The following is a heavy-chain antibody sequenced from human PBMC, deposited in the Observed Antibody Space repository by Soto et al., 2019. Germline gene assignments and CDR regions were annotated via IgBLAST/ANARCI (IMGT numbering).Heavy chain of an antibody. D-gene: IGHD3-22*01. CDR3: GRVQNSGYYRTADY. CDR2: ISYDGSRT. J-gene: IGHJ4*02. CDR1: GFTLSTYA. Sequence: QVQVVESGGGVVQPGRSLRLSCAASGFTLSTYAMHWVRQAPGKGLEWLAVISYDGSRTHYAGSMEGRFTISRDTSKNTLYLQRNSLRPEDTAVYFCGRVQNSGYYRTADYWGQGTRVTVSS. V-gene: IGHV3-30-3*01.